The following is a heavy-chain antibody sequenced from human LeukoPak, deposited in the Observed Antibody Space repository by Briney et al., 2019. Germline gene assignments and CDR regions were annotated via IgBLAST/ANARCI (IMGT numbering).Heavy chain of an antibody. CDR2: IYYSGST. CDR1: GGSISSYY. V-gene: IGHV4-39*01. Sequence: TSETLSLTCTVSGGSISSYYWGWIRQPPGKGLEWIGSIYYSGSTYYNPSLKSRVTISVDTSKNQFSLKLSSVTAADTAVYYCASEGYCSGGSCYFSNWFDPWGQGTLVTVSS. D-gene: IGHD2-15*01. J-gene: IGHJ5*02. CDR3: ASEGYCSGGSCYFSNWFDP.